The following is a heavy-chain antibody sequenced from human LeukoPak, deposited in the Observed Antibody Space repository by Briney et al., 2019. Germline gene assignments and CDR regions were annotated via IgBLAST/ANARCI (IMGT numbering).Heavy chain of an antibody. CDR1: GGSISSSSYY. CDR3: ARDIVVVPAATVPYYYGMDV. Sequence: SETLSLTCTVSGGSISSSSYYWGWIRQPPGKGLEWIGSIYYSGSTYYNPSLKSRVTISVDTSKNQFSLKLSSVTAADTAVYYCARDIVVVPAATVPYYYGMDVWGQGTTVTVSS. CDR2: IYYSGST. D-gene: IGHD2-2*01. V-gene: IGHV4-39*02. J-gene: IGHJ6*02.